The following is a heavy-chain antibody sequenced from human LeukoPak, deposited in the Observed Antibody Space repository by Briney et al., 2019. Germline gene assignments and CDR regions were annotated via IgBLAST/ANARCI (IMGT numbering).Heavy chain of an antibody. CDR3: ARVGYCSTNRCYDREFDN. CDR2: ICYSGNT. Sequence: SETLSLTCTVSGGSISNYYWSWIRQPPGKGLEWIGYICYSGNTNYNPSLKSRVTISVDTSKNQFSLKLNSVTAADTAVYYCARVGYCSTNRCYDREFDNWGQGTLVTVS. CDR1: GGSISNYY. V-gene: IGHV4-59*01. J-gene: IGHJ4*02. D-gene: IGHD2-2*01.